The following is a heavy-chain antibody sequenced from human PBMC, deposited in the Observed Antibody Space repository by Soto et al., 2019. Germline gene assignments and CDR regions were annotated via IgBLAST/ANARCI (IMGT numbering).Heavy chain of an antibody. J-gene: IGHJ4*02. V-gene: IGHV3-11*06. CDR2: ISSSSSYT. CDR1: GFSFSDYY. Sequence: QVQLVDSGGGLVRPGGSLRLSCAASGFSFSDYYMGWIRQAPGKGLEWVSYISSSSSYTNYADSVKGRFTISRDNAKSSLYLQMNSLRAEDTAVYYCARNGVDYVWGSYRFLDYWGQGTLVTVSS. D-gene: IGHD3-16*02. CDR3: ARNGVDYVWGSYRFLDY.